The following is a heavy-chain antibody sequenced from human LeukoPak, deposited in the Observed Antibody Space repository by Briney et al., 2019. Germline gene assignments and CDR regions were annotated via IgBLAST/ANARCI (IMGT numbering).Heavy chain of an antibody. CDR1: GLTLSHHG. CDR3: VTGSSGTNLLVYFDS. V-gene: IGHV3-30*02. CDR2: IWYDGRNK. Sequence: PGGSLRLSCTTSGLTLSHHGMHWVRQAPGRGLEWVAFIWYDGRNKNYADYVKGRFTLSRDNSKNMVYLQMNSLRVEDTAVYHCVTGSSGTNLLVYFDSWGQGTLATVSS. J-gene: IGHJ4*02. D-gene: IGHD1-7*01.